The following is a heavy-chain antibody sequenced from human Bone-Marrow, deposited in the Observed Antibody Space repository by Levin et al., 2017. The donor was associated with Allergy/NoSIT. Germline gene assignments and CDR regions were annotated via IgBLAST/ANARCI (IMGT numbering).Heavy chain of an antibody. J-gene: IGHJ5*02. CDR2: MYHSGST. CDR3: ARGHYDFWSGYTLITYFDP. CDR1: GGSVSSDGHF. V-gene: IGHV4-39*07. D-gene: IGHD3-3*01. Sequence: PSETLSLTCTVSGGSVSSDGHFWTWIRQPPGKGPEWIGSMYHSGSTYYNPSLKSRITISIDTSNNQFSLKLSSMTAADTAVYYCARGHYDFWSGYTLITYFDPWGQGTLVTVSS.